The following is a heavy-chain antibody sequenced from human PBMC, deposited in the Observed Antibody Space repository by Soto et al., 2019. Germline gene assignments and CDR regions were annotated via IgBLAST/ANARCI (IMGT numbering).Heavy chain of an antibody. J-gene: IGHJ6*02. CDR2: IDPSDSYT. V-gene: IGHV5-10-1*01. D-gene: IGHD2-2*01. Sequence: GESLTISCKGSGYSFTSYWISWVRQMPGKGLEWMGRIDPSDSYTNYSPSLQGHVTISADKSISTAYLQSSSLKASDTAMYYCAREVRWTSCCYYGMDVCGQGTTVTVSS. CDR1: GYSFTSYW. CDR3: AREVRWTSCCYYGMDV.